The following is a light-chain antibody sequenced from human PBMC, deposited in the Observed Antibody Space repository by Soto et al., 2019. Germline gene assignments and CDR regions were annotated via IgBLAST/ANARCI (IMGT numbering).Light chain of an antibody. CDR2: AAS. J-gene: IGKJ1*01. V-gene: IGKV3-20*01. Sequence: EIVMTQSPATLSLSPGERATLSCRASQSVRSLLAWYQQKPGQAPRLLIYAASNRATGIPARFSGSGSGTDFTLTTSRLEPEDFAVYYCQQYGSSPPWTFGQGTKVDIK. CDR1: QSVRSL. CDR3: QQYGSSPPWT.